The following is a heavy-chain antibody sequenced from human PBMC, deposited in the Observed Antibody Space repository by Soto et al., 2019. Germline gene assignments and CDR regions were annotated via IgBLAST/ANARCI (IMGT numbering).Heavy chain of an antibody. D-gene: IGHD6-6*01. CDR1: GGSISSSSYY. J-gene: IGHJ4*02. V-gene: IGHV4-39*02. CDR3: ARDGLSSSSSLDY. CDR2: IFYSGST. Sequence: PSATVSLTCTVSGGSISSSSYYWGWIRQPPGKGLEWIGSIFYSGSTYYNPSLKSRVTISVDTSKNQFSLKLSSVTAADTAVFYCARDGLSSSSSLDYWGQGTLVTVSS.